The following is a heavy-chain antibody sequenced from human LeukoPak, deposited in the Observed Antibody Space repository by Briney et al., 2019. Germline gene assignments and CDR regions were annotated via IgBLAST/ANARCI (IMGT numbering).Heavy chain of an antibody. CDR1: GYTFTGYY. J-gene: IGHJ4*02. Sequence: ASVKVSCKASGYTFTGYYMHWVRQAPGQGLEWMGRINPNNGNTNYAQKLQGRVTMTTDTSTSTAYMELRSLRSDDTAVYYCARHVVVTADFDYWGQGTLVTVSS. CDR3: ARHVVVTADFDY. CDR2: INPNNGNT. V-gene: IGHV1-18*04. D-gene: IGHD2-21*02.